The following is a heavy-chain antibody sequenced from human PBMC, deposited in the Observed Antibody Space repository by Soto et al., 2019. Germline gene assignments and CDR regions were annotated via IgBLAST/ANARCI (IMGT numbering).Heavy chain of an antibody. CDR1: GYSFTSYW. CDR2: IYPGDSDT. Sequence: GESLKISCMGSGYSFTSYWIGCVRQMPGKGLEWMGIIYPGDSDTRYSPSFQGQVTISADKSISTAYLQWSSLKASDTAMYYCPRPCGWPNRVDAFDIWGQGTMVTVSS. CDR3: PRPCGWPNRVDAFDI. V-gene: IGHV5-51*01. J-gene: IGHJ3*02. D-gene: IGHD6-19*01.